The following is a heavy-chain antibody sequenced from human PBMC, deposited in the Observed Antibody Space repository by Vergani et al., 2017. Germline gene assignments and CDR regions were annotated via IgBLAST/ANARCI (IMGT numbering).Heavy chain of an antibody. D-gene: IGHD4-23*01. J-gene: IGHJ6*03. CDR2: IYYSGST. V-gene: IGHV4-59*01. CDR1: GGSISSYY. CDR3: ARELTSVGYYYYMDV. Sequence: QVQLQESGPGLVKPSETLSLTCTVSGGSISSYYWSWIRQPPGKGLEWIGYIYYSGSTNYNPSLKSRVTISVDTSKNQFSLKLSSVTAADTAVYYCARELTSVGYYYYMDVWGKGTTVIVSS.